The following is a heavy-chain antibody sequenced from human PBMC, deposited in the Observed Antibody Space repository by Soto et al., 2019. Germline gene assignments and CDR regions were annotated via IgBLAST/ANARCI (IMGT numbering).Heavy chain of an antibody. CDR2: VYHSGRT. D-gene: IGHD3-22*01. CDR3: ARGVNYYDSSVLYPRDY. J-gene: IGHJ4*02. Sequence: SETLSLTCAVSGYSITTGYYWGCVRGPPGKGLEWIGSVYHSGRTSYNPSLESRVTISVDTSKNQFSLRLSSVTAADTAVYYCARGVNYYDSSVLYPRDYWGQGILVTVSS. CDR1: GYSITTGYY. V-gene: IGHV4-38-2*01.